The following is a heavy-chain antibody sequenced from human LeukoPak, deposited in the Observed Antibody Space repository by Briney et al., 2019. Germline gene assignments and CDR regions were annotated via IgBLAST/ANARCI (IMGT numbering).Heavy chain of an antibody. CDR1: GGTFSSYA. D-gene: IGHD3-10*01. CDR2: ISAYNGNT. CDR3: ARARVAFGELLSPTDY. Sequence: GASVKVSCKASGGTFSSYAISWVRQAPGQGLEWMGWISAYNGNTNYAQKLQGRVTMTTDTSTSTAYMELRSLRSDDTAVYYCARARVAFGELLSPTDYWGQGTLVTVSS. V-gene: IGHV1-18*01. J-gene: IGHJ4*02.